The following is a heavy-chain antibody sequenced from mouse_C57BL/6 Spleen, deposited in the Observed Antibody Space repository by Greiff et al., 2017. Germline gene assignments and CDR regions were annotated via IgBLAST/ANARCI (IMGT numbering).Heavy chain of an antibody. V-gene: IGHV1-15*01. CDR3: TREISITTVVATDY. D-gene: IGHD1-1*01. J-gene: IGHJ2*01. Sequence: QVQLKESGAELVRPGASVTLSCKASGYTFTDYEMHWVKQTPVHGLEWIGAIDPETGGTAYNQKFKGKAILTADKSSSTAYMELRSLTSEDSAVYYCTREISITTVVATDYWGQGTTLTVSS. CDR2: IDPETGGT. CDR1: GYTFTDYE.